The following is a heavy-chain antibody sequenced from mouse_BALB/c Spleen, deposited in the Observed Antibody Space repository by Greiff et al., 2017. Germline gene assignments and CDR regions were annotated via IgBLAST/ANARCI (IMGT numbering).Heavy chain of an antibody. J-gene: IGHJ4*01. CDR3: ARNYRYGRDAMDY. CDR1: GYSITSDYA. D-gene: IGHD2-14*01. Sequence: ESGPGLVKPSQSLSLTCTVTGYSITSDYAWNWIRQFPGNKLEWMGYISYSGSTSYNPSLKSRISITRDTSKNQFFLQLNSVTTEDTATYYCARNYRYGRDAMDYWGQGTSVTVSS. CDR2: ISYSGST. V-gene: IGHV3-2*02.